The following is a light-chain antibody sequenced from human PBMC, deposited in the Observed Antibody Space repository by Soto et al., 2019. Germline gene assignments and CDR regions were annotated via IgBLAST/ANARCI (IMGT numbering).Light chain of an antibody. CDR3: QQCNSWPPTFT. Sequence: EIVLTQSPATLSLSPGERATLSCRASQSVSTYLAWYQQKPGQSPRLLIYDASNRATGIPARFSGSGSGTDFTLTINSLEPEDFAVYYCQQCNSWPPTFTFGQGTRLEIK. V-gene: IGKV3-11*01. J-gene: IGKJ5*01. CDR2: DAS. CDR1: QSVSTY.